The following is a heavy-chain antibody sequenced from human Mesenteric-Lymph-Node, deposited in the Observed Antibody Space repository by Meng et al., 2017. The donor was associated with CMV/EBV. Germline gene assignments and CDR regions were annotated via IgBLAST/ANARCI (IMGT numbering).Heavy chain of an antibody. Sequence: GGSLRLSCAASGFTVSSNYMSWVRQAPGKGLEWVSVIYSGGSTYYADSVKGRFTISRDNSKNTLYLQMNSLRAEDTAVYYCAKVPSGWYRDYFDYWGQGTLVTVSS. CDR2: IYSGGST. J-gene: IGHJ4*02. CDR1: GFTVSSNY. V-gene: IGHV3-53*01. CDR3: AKVPSGWYRDYFDY. D-gene: IGHD6-19*01.